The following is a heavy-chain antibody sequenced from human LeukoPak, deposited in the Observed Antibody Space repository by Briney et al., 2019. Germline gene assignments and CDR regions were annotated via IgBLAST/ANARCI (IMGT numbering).Heavy chain of an antibody. D-gene: IGHD3-10*01. Sequence: GGSLRLSCAASDFNLTTKVMHWVRQAPGRGLVWVSRIIRDGTGTDYADSVQGRLAISRDSAQNTLYLQMNSLRAEDTAVYYCARAVGYGAASYGFDTWGQGKMVTVSS. J-gene: IGHJ3*02. CDR1: DFNLTTKV. CDR2: IIRDGTGT. V-gene: IGHV3-74*01. CDR3: ARAVGYGAASYGFDT.